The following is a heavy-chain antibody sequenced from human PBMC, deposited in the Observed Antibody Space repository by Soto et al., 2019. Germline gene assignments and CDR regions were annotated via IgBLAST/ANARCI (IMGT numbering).Heavy chain of an antibody. CDR2: IVVGSGNT. D-gene: IGHD5-12*01. CDR1: GFTFTSSA. Sequence: SVKVSCKASGFTFTSSAMQWVRQARGQRLEWIGWIVVGSGNTNYAQKFQERVTITRDMSTSTAYMELSSLRSEDTAVYYCARAPRSGPLHYYGMDVWGQGTTVTVSS. CDR3: ARAPRSGPLHYYGMDV. V-gene: IGHV1-58*02. J-gene: IGHJ6*02.